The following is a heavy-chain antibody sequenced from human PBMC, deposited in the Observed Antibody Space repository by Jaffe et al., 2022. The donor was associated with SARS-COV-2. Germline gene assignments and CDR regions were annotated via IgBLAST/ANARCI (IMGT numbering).Heavy chain of an antibody. CDR2: INSDGSTT. CDR1: GFTLRSYW. CDR3: ALDYFDNYYSYYMDV. V-gene: IGHV3-74*01. J-gene: IGHJ6*03. Sequence: EVQLVESGGGLVQPGGSLRLSCVASGFTLRSYWMHWVRQAPGKGLVWVSRINSDGSTTTYADSVKGRFTISRDNVKNTLYLRMNSLRAEDTAVYYCALDYFDNYYSYYMDVWGKGTTVTVSS. D-gene: IGHD3-22*01.